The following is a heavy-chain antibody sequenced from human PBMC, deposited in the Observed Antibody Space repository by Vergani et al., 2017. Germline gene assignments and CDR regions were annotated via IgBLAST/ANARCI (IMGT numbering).Heavy chain of an antibody. D-gene: IGHD1-14*01. J-gene: IGHJ5*02. CDR3: ARDLRLLYNRFDP. Sequence: QVQLVESGGGVVQPGRSLILSCAAFGFTFNQYGMHWVRQAPGKGLEWVAVTWYDGNNKQYADSVKGRSTISRDNSKSTMYLQMNSLRDEDTGVYYCARDLRLLYNRFDPWGQGTLVTVSS. CDR1: GFTFNQYG. V-gene: IGHV3-33*01. CDR2: TWYDGNNK.